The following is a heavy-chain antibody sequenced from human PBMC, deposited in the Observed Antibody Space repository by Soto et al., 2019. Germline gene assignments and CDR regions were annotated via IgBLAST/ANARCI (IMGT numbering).Heavy chain of an antibody. Sequence: QVQLVQSGPELKKPGASVKVSCKTSGYSFHNSGISWVRQAPGQGLEWMGWISAFNGNVPYAQKFQGRVIMTADTITKTAYMELRGLISDDTAMDYSAKNSTTWFASWGQGTPVIVSS. CDR2: ISAFNGNV. CDR3: AKNSTTWFAS. J-gene: IGHJ5*01. V-gene: IGHV1-18*01. D-gene: IGHD2-2*01. CDR1: GYSFHNSG.